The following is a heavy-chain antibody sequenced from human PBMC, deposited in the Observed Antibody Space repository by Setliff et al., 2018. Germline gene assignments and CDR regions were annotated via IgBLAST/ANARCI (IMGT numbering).Heavy chain of an antibody. Sequence: ASVKVSCKASGYTFTSYGISWVRQAPGQGLEWMGWISDYNGNTNYAQKLQGRVTMTTDTSTSTAYMELRSLRSDDTAVYYCASDGQGNYNFWSGSYYYYGMDVWGQGTTVTVSS. J-gene: IGHJ6*02. CDR1: GYTFTSYG. D-gene: IGHD3-3*01. CDR2: ISDYNGNT. CDR3: ASDGQGNYNFWSGSYYYYGMDV. V-gene: IGHV1-18*01.